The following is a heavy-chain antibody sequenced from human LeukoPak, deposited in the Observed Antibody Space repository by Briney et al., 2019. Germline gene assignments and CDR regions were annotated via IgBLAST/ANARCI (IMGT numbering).Heavy chain of an antibody. V-gene: IGHV3-30*02. J-gene: IGHJ4*02. Sequence: PGGSLRLSCAASGFTFSSYGMHWVRQAPGEGLEWVAFIRYDGSNKYYADSVKGRFTISRDNSKNTLYLQMDSLRAEDTAVYYCAKVLWEQWLVGDYWGQGTLVTVSS. CDR2: IRYDGSNK. CDR1: GFTFSSYG. D-gene: IGHD6-19*01. CDR3: AKVLWEQWLVGDY.